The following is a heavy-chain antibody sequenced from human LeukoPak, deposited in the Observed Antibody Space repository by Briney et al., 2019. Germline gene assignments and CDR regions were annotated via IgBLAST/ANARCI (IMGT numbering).Heavy chain of an antibody. V-gene: IGHV3-30*18. Sequence: GGSLRLSCAASGFTFSSYGMHWVRQAPGKGLEWVAVISYDGSNKYYADSVKGRFTISRDSSKNTLYLQMNSLRAEDTAVYFCAKSRSGSANWALQIFDNWGQGTLVTVSS. J-gene: IGHJ4*02. CDR2: ISYDGSNK. CDR3: AKSRSGSANWALQIFDN. CDR1: GFTFSSYG. D-gene: IGHD1-1*01.